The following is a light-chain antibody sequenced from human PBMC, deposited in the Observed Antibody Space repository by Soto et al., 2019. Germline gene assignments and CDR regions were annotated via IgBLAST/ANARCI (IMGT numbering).Light chain of an antibody. CDR3: QSYDSSLSGWV. Sequence: QSVLTQPPSASGTPGQRVTISCSGDDSNIGSSHVYWYQHLPGTAPTLLIYGNSNRPSGVPDRFSGSKSGTSASLVITGLQAEDEADYYCQSYDSSLSGWVFGGGTKVTVL. CDR2: GNS. V-gene: IGLV1-40*01. CDR1: DSNIGSSH. J-gene: IGLJ3*02.